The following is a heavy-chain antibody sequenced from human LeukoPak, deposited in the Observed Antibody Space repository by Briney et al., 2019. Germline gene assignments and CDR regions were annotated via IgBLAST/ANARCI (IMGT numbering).Heavy chain of an antibody. D-gene: IGHD3-10*01. CDR2: IYYSGNT. Sequence: PSETLSLTCAVYGGSFSGYYWSWIRQPPGKGLEWIGSIYYSGNTYYNASLKSRVSISVDTSKNQFSLRLTSVTAADTAVYYCARQTGSGLFILPGGQGKLVTVSS. J-gene: IGHJ4*02. V-gene: IGHV4-34*01. CDR3: ARQTGSGLFILP. CDR1: GGSFSGYY.